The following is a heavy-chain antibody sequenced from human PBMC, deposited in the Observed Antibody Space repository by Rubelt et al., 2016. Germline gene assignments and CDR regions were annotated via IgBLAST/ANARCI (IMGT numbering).Heavy chain of an antibody. D-gene: IGHD6-25*01. J-gene: IGHJ5*02. CDR2: IYYSGST. CDR3: ARDSDIKWFYA. CDR1: GGSIRSATSY. V-gene: IGHV4-39*07. Sequence: QLQVEESGPGLVKPSETLSLTCSVSGGSIRSATSYWGWIRQPPGKGLEWIGSIYYSGSTYYNPSLKSRVTISVDTSENQFSLKLNSVTAADTAVYYCARDSDIKWFYAWGQGTLVTVSS.